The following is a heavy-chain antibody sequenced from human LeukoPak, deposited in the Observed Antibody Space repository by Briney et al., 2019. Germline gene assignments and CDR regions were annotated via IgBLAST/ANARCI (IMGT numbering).Heavy chain of an antibody. CDR1: GIVFSRTA. V-gene: IGHV3-21*04. Sequence: GGSLRLSCTASGIVFSRTAMNWARQSPGRGLEWLSAISGGGERTFYADSVKGRFTISRDNAKNSLYLQMNSLRAEDTALYYCARDHYDFWRIKKEGKKYYFDYWGQGTLVTVSS. D-gene: IGHD3-3*01. CDR2: ISGGGERT. J-gene: IGHJ4*02. CDR3: ARDHYDFWRIKKEGKKYYFDY.